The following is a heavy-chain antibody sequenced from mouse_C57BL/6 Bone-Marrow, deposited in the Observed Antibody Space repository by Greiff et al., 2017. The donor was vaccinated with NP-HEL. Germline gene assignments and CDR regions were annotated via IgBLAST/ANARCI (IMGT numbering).Heavy chain of an antibody. CDR3: APNYCGNDVGYRYFDV. J-gene: IGHJ1*03. CDR1: GYNFNDDY. D-gene: IGHD2-2*01. V-gene: IGHV14-4*01. CDR2: IDPENGDT. Sequence: VQLQQPGAELVRPGASVKLSCTASGYNFNDDYMHWVKQRPEQGLEWIGCIDPENGDTEYASKFQGKATITADTSSNTAYLQLSSLTSEDTAVYYCAPNYCGNDVGYRYFDVWGTGTTVTVSS.